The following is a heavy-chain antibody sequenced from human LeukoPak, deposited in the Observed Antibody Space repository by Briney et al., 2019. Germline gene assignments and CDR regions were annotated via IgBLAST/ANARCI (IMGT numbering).Heavy chain of an antibody. V-gene: IGHV4-59*01. CDR3: ARALRGYSYGYDYYYYMDV. Sequence: SETLSLTCTVSGGSLSSYYWSWIRQPPGKGLEWIGYIYYSGSTNYNPSLKSRVTISVDTSKNQFSLKLSSVTAADTAVYYCARALRGYSYGYDYYYYMDVWGKGTTVTVSS. CDR2: IYYSGST. CDR1: GGSLSSYY. D-gene: IGHD5-18*01. J-gene: IGHJ6*03.